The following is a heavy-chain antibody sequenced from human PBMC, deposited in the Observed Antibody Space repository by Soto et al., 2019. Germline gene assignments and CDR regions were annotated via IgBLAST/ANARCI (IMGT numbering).Heavy chain of an antibody. D-gene: IGHD6-13*01. CDR1: GYTFTSYG. CDR2: ISAYNGNT. Sequence: ASVKVSCKASGYTFTSYGISWVRQAPGQGLEWMGWISAYNGNTNYAQKLQGRVTMTTDTSTSTAYMELRSLRSDDTAVYYCARDRSSRYYYYGMDVWGQGTMVTVSS. J-gene: IGHJ6*02. V-gene: IGHV1-18*01. CDR3: ARDRSSRYYYYGMDV.